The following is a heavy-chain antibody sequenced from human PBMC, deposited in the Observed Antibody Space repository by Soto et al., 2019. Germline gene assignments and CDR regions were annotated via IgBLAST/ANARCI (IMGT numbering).Heavy chain of an antibody. Sequence: QVQLVQSGAEMKKPGASVKVSCKASGYTFTAYGITWVRQAPGQGLECMGWISTHNGNTNYAQKFQGRVTMTTDTSTSTAYMELRALISDDTAVYYCARGVAVADVYDFDYWGQGTLVTVSS. J-gene: IGHJ4*02. CDR1: GYTFTAYG. CDR3: ARGVAVADVYDFDY. V-gene: IGHV1-18*04. CDR2: ISTHNGNT. D-gene: IGHD6-19*01.